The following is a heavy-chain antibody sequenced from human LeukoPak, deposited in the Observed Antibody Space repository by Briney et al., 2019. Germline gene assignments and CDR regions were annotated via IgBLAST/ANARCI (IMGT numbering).Heavy chain of an antibody. V-gene: IGHV4-59*01. CDR1: GGSISSYY. Sequence: SETLSLTCTVSGGSISSYYWSWIRQPPGKGLEWIGYIYYSGSTNYNPSPKSRVTISVDTSKNQFSLKLSSVTAADTAVYYCAREGDFWRRNYYFDYWGQGTLVTVSS. J-gene: IGHJ4*02. CDR3: AREGDFWRRNYYFDY. CDR2: IYYSGST. D-gene: IGHD3-3*01.